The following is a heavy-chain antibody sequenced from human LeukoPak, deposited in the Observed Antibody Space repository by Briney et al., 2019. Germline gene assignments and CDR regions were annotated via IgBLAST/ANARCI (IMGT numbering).Heavy chain of an antibody. CDR3: AGHVTPPYTNYGAY. Sequence: SETLSLTCTVSGDSLSTPQYYWGWIRQPPGRGLEWIGSVYYGGSLFYNPSLKSRVTLSVDTSKNQFSLKLSSVTAADTAVYYCAGHVTPPYTNYGAYWGRGTLATVSS. D-gene: IGHD4-17*01. V-gene: IGHV4-39*01. J-gene: IGHJ4*02. CDR2: VYYGGSL. CDR1: GDSLSTPQYY.